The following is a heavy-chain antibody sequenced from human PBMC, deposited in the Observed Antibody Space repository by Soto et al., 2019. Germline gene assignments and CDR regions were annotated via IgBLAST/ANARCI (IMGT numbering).Heavy chain of an antibody. CDR2: INHSGST. Sequence: SETLSLTCAVYGGSFSGYYWSWIRQPPGKGLEWIGEINHSGSTNYNPSLKSRVTISVDTSKNQFSLKLSSVTAADTAVYYCARPGIAAAGLDVFDIWGQGTMVTVSS. J-gene: IGHJ3*02. V-gene: IGHV4-34*01. D-gene: IGHD6-13*01. CDR1: GGSFSGYY. CDR3: ARPGIAAAGLDVFDI.